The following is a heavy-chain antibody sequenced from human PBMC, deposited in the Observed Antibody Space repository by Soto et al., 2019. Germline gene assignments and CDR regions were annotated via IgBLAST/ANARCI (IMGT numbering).Heavy chain of an antibody. CDR3: AKSSGWYLSDSI. Sequence: GGSLRLSCVDSGFTFSSYAMSWVRQAPGKGLEWVSGISGSGAITYYADSVKGRFTISRDNSKNTVFLQMNSLRAEDTAIYYCAKSSGWYLSDSIWGQGTLVTFSS. D-gene: IGHD6-19*01. CDR2: ISGSGAIT. CDR1: GFTFSSYA. J-gene: IGHJ4*02. V-gene: IGHV3-23*01.